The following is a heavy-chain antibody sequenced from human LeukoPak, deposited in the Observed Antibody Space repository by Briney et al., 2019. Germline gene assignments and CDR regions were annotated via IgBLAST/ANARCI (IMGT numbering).Heavy chain of an antibody. J-gene: IGHJ3*02. CDR1: GYSISSSYY. CDR2: IYHSGKA. D-gene: IGHD3-22*01. CDR3: ARGPYSYDSSGAFDI. V-gene: IGHV4-38-2*02. Sequence: SETLSLTCTVSGYSISSSYYWGWIRQPPGKGLEWIGSIYHSGKAYYNPSLKSRVTISIDTSKNQFSLKLSSVTAADTAVYFCARGPYSYDSSGAFDIWGQGTMVTVSS.